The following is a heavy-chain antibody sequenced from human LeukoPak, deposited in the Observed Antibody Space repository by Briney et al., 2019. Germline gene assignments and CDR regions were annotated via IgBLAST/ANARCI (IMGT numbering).Heavy chain of an antibody. CDR1: GFTFSSYW. CDR3: ARAPVSVYYYMDV. Sequence: GGSLRLSCAASGFTFSSYWMHWVRQAPGKGLVWVSRINSDRSSTSYADSVKGRFTISRDNAKNTLYLQMNSLRAEDTAVYYCARAPVSVYYYMDVWGKGTTVTVSS. V-gene: IGHV3-74*01. J-gene: IGHJ6*03. D-gene: IGHD3-10*01. CDR2: INSDRSST.